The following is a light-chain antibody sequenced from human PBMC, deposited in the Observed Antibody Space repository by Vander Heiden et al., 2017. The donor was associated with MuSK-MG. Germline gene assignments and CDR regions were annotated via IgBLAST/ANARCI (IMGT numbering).Light chain of an antibody. CDR2: ATS. CDR1: QSVITRH. CDR3: QQDGNSPLT. V-gene: IGKV3-20*01. Sequence: EIVLTQSPGTLSLSPGERATLSCRASQSVITRHLAWYQQRPGQAPRLLMYATSNRATGIPDRFSGSASGTDFTLTISILEPEDFAVYYCQQDGNSPLTFGGGTKVEIK. J-gene: IGKJ4*01.